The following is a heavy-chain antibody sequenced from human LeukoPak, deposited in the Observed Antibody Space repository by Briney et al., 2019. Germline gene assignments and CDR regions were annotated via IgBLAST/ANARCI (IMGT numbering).Heavy chain of an antibody. V-gene: IGHV3-64*01. Sequence: GGSLRLSCAASGFIFSNYAMYWVRQAPRKGLEYVSAINNNGGNTYYANSGKGRFTISRDNSKNTLYLQMDSLRAEDMAVYYCARDGVPGHYYFYYYYMDVWGKGTTVTVSS. J-gene: IGHJ6*03. D-gene: IGHD3-16*01. CDR3: ARDGVPGHYYFYYYYMDV. CDR1: GFIFSNYA. CDR2: INNNGGNT.